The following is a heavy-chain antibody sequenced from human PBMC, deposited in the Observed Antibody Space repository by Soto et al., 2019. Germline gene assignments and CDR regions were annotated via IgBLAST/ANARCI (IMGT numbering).Heavy chain of an antibody. CDR2: IIPMFETV. CDR3: ARGLRTGNYGMDV. D-gene: IGHD2-15*01. J-gene: IGHJ6*02. V-gene: IGHV1-69*13. CDR1: GGTCDNYS. Sequence: SVKVSCKASGGTCDNYSVSWVRQAPGQGLEWMGGIIPMFETVNYAQRFQGRLTIAADESTSTAYMELTSLTSADTAIYFCARGLRTGNYGMDVWGQGTTVTVSS.